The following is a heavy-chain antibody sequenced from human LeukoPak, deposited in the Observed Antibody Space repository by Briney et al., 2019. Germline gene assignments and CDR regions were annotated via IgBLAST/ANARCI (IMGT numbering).Heavy chain of an antibody. Sequence: GGSLRLSCAASGFTFSSYARSWVRQAPGKGLEWVSAISGSGSSTYYADSVKGRFTISRDNAKNSLYLQMNSLRAEGTAVYYCARVGHISHLPREYYDILTGTLYYFDYWGQGTLGTVSS. CDR3: ARVGHISHLPREYYDILTGTLYYFDY. J-gene: IGHJ4*02. CDR2: ISGSGSST. D-gene: IGHD3-9*01. CDR1: GFTFSSYA. V-gene: IGHV3-23*01.